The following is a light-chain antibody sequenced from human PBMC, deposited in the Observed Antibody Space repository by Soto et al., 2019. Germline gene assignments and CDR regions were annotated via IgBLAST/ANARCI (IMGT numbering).Light chain of an antibody. J-gene: IGLJ1*01. CDR2: DVT. CDR1: SRAVGGYNY. CDR3: NSDITSSSYV. V-gene: IGLV2-14*03. Sequence: QPALHQPASVSGSPGQSITISCTVTSRAVGGYNYVSWYQQHPGTAPQLMIYDVTNRPSGASDRFSGSKSGNTASLTISGLQAEDEAYDYCNSDITSSSYVFCTGTKVTV.